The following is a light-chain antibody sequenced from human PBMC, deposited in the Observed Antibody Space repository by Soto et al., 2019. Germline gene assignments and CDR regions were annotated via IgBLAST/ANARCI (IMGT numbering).Light chain of an antibody. CDR1: QSVRSY. J-gene: IGKJ4*01. CDR2: GAS. CDR3: QHRSN. V-gene: IGKV3-11*01. Sequence: IVLTQSPATLSLSPGERATLSCRASQSVRSYIAWYQQKPGQAPRLLVYGASNRATGIPARFSGSASGTDFTLTISSLEPEDFAIYYCQHRSNFGGGTKVEIK.